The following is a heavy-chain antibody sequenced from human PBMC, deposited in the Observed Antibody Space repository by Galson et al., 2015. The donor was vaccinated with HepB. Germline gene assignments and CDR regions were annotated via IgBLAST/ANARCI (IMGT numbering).Heavy chain of an antibody. Sequence: SLRLSCAASGFTFSSYAMHWVRQAPGKGLEWVAVISYDGSNKYYADSVKGRFTISRDNSKNTLYLQMNSLRAEDTAVYYCARDNGGWYGGGYFDYWGQGTLVTVSS. V-gene: IGHV3-30*04. CDR3: ARDNGGWYGGGYFDY. J-gene: IGHJ4*02. CDR1: GFTFSSYA. CDR2: ISYDGSNK. D-gene: IGHD6-19*01.